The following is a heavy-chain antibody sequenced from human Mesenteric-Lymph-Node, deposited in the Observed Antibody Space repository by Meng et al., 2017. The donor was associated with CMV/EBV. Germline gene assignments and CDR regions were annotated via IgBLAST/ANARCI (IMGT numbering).Heavy chain of an antibody. J-gene: IGHJ4*02. D-gene: IGHD2-21*02. CDR1: GYIFTDYA. Sequence: SCKASGYIFTDYAMHWVRQAPGQRLEWMGWINGGNGSTKYSQKFQDRVTVTRDTSANTVYMELSSLRSEDTAVYYCVRETEKKFDYWGQGTLVTVSS. V-gene: IGHV1-3*01. CDR2: INGGNGST. CDR3: VRETEKKFDY.